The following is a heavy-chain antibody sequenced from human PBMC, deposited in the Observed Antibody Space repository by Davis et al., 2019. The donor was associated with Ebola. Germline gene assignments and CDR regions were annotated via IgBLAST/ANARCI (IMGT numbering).Heavy chain of an antibody. CDR1: GGSFSRYA. CDR2: IIPILRTT. D-gene: IGHD1-1*01. CDR3: ARANWNDRGPFDY. Sequence: SVKVSCKASGGSFSRYAVTWVRQAPGRGLEWVGGIIPILRTTDNAQKFQGRVTMTRDTSISTVYMELSRLKPDDTAVYYCARANWNDRGPFDYWGQGTLVTVSS. V-gene: IGHV1-69*05. J-gene: IGHJ4*02.